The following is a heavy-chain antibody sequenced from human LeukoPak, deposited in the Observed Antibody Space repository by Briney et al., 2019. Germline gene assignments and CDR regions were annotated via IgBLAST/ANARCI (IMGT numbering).Heavy chain of an antibody. J-gene: IGHJ2*01. D-gene: IGHD3-22*01. CDR2: IYPNAIT. Sequence: SETLSLTCTVSGGSIFSYYWNWIRQPPGKGQEWIEYIYPNAITSYNPSLSSRGTISIATSKHQFSLRLRSVAAADTAIYYCARRAYYDTSGYYPTSGYFALWGRGTLVTVSS. V-gene: IGHV4-4*08. CDR1: GGSIFSYY. CDR3: ARRAYYDTSGYYPTSGYFAL.